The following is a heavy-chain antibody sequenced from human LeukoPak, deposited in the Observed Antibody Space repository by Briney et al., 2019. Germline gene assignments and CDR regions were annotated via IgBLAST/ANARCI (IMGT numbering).Heavy chain of an antibody. CDR2: LSYSGGNT. D-gene: IGHD3-16*02. CDR1: GFTFSSYD. Sequence: GGSLRLSCAASGFTFSSYDMNWVRQARGKWLEWVSALSYSGGNTYYADSVKGRFTISRDNSKNTLYLQMNSLRAEDTAVYYCAKVTYDYVWGSYRSAYFDYWGQGTLVTVSS. CDR3: AKVTYDYVWGSYRSAYFDY. J-gene: IGHJ4*02. V-gene: IGHV3-23*01.